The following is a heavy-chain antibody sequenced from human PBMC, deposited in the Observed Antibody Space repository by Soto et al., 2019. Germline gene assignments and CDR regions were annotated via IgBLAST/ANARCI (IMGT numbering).Heavy chain of an antibody. V-gene: IGHV1-69*06. CDR3: ARRDTSGFLQYSDI. CDR1: GGTLSTFIYYP. Sequence: QVQLVQSGAEVKKPGSSVKVSCKASGGTLSTFIYYPVNWVRQAPGQGLEWMGGIVPNIGTANYGQKFQGRVTITADKSTGTVYMELSNLTSEDTALYYCARRDTSGFLQYSDIWGQGTLVTVSS. CDR2: IVPNIGTA. D-gene: IGHD3-3*01. J-gene: IGHJ1*01.